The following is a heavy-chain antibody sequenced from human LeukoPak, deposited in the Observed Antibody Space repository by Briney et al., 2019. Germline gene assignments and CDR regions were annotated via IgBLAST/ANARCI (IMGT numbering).Heavy chain of an antibody. Sequence: PGGSLRLSCAASGFTFSNYGMHWVRQAPGKGLEWVALISYDGSNKYFADSVKGRFTISRDNSKNTLYLQMNSLRAEDTAVYYCAKFTGRDYYYAMDVWGQGTTVTVSS. CDR2: ISYDGSNK. CDR3: AKFTGRDYYYAMDV. V-gene: IGHV3-30*18. J-gene: IGHJ6*02. D-gene: IGHD3-10*01. CDR1: GFTFSNYG.